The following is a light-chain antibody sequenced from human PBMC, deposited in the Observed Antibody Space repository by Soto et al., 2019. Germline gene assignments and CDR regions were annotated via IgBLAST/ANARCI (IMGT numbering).Light chain of an antibody. Sequence: EIVLTQSPGTLYLSPGERATISCRASQSVSSSSLAWYQQKPGRAPRRLIYGAYIRATGIPDRFSGSGSGTDFTLTISRLEPEDFAGYYCQQYGSSPPWTFGQGTKVEIK. CDR2: GAY. CDR1: QSVSSSS. V-gene: IGKV3-20*01. J-gene: IGKJ1*01. CDR3: QQYGSSPPWT.